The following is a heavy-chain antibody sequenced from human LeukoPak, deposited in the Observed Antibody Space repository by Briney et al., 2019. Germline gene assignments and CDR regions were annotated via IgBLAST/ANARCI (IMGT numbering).Heavy chain of an antibody. V-gene: IGHV1-2*02. J-gene: IGHJ6*03. Sequence: ASVKVSCKASGYTFTGYYMHWVRQAPGQGLEWMGWINPNSGGTNYAQKFQGRVTMTRDTSISTAYMELSRLRSDDTAVYYCARDDYYYYYMDVWGKGTTVTISS. CDR2: INPNSGGT. CDR3: ARDDYYYYYMDV. CDR1: GYTFTGYY.